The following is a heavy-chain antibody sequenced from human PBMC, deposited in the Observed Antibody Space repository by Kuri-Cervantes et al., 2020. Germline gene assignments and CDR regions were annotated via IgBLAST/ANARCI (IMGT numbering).Heavy chain of an antibody. CDR3: ARVAPNYYYGMDV. CDR2: ISYDGSNK. V-gene: IGHV3-30-3*01. Sequence: GGSLRLSCAASGFTFSSYAMHWVRQAPGKGLEWVAVISYDGSNKYYADSVKGRFTISRDNAKNSLYLQTNSLRAEDTAVYYCARVAPNYYYGMDVWGQGTTVTVSS. J-gene: IGHJ6*02. CDR1: GFTFSSYA. D-gene: IGHD2-15*01.